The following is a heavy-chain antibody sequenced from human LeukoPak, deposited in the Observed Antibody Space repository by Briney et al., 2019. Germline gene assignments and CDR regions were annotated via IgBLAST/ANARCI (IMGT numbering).Heavy chain of an antibody. V-gene: IGHV3-11*01. CDR3: AKDSTQLPVTYFDY. Sequence: GGSLRLSCAASGFTFSDYYMSWIRQAPGKGLEWVSYISSSGSTIYYADSVKGRFTISRDNSKNTLYLQMNSLRAEDTAVYYCAKDSTQLPVTYFDYWGQGTLVTVSS. CDR2: ISSSGSTI. D-gene: IGHD2-2*01. CDR1: GFTFSDYY. J-gene: IGHJ4*02.